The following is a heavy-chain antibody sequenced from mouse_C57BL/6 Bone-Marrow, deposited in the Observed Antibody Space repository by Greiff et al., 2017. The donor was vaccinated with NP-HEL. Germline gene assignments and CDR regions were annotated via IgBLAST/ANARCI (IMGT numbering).Heavy chain of an antibody. CDR1: GFSLTSYG. V-gene: IGHV2-6*01. CDR2: IWGVGST. Sequence: VKLMESGPGLVAPSQSLSITCTVSGFSLTSYGVDWVRQSPGKGLEWLGVIWGVGSTNYNLALKSRLSISKDNSKSQVFLKMNSLQTDDTAMYYCASEGDGYYRFAYWGQGTLVTVSA. CDR3: ASEGDGYYRFAY. D-gene: IGHD2-3*01. J-gene: IGHJ3*01.